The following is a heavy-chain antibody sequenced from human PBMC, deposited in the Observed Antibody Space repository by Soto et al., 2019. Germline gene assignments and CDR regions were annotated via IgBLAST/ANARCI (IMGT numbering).Heavy chain of an antibody. CDR1: GFTFDDYG. J-gene: IGHJ4*02. CDR2: INWNGGST. CDR3: ATGKGYCSGGSCYFDY. Sequence: EVQLVESGGGVVRPGGSLRLSCAASGFTFDDYGMSWVRQAPGKGLEWVSGINWNGGSTGYADSVKGRFTISRDNAKNSLYLQMNSLRAEDTALHHCATGKGYCSGGSCYFDYWGQGTLVTVSS. V-gene: IGHV3-20*01. D-gene: IGHD2-15*01.